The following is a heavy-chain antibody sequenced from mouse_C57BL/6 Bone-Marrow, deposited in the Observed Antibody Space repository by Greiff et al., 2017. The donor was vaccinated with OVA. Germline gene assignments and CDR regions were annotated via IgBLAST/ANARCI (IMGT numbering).Heavy chain of an antibody. Sequence: EVNLVESGGDLVKPGGSLKLSCAASGFTFSSYGMSWVRQTPDKRLEWVATISSGGSYTYYPDSVKGRFTISRDNAKNTLYLQMSSLKSEDTAMYYCARPAYGNYWYFDVWGTGTTVTVSS. CDR1: GFTFSSYG. CDR2: ISSGGSYT. V-gene: IGHV5-6*01. D-gene: IGHD2-1*01. CDR3: ARPAYGNYWYFDV. J-gene: IGHJ1*03.